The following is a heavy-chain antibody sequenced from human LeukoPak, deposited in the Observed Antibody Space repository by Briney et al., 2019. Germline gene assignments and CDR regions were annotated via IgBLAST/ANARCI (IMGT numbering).Heavy chain of an antibody. CDR2: ISHDGSNK. CDR1: GFTFSSYG. J-gene: IGHJ4*02. V-gene: IGHV3-30*18. CDR3: AKDRGRSGPFDY. Sequence: PGRSLRLSCAASGFTFSSYGMHWVRQAPGKGLEWVAVISHDGSNKYYADSVKGRFTISRDNSKNTLYLQMNSLRAEDTAVYYCAKDRGRSGPFDYWGQGTLVTVSS.